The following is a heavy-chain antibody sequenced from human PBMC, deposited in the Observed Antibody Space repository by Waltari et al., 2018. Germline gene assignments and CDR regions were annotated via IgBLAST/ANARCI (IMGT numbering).Heavy chain of an antibody. D-gene: IGHD1-26*01. V-gene: IGHV1-3*01. CDR2: INAGNGNT. J-gene: IGHJ5*02. CDR1: GYTFTSYA. Sequence: QVQLVQSGAEVKKPGASVKVSCKASGYTFTSYAMHWVRQAPGQRLEWMGWINAGNGNTKYSQKFRGRVTITRDTSASTAYMELSSLRSEDTAVYYCARAVRVGNWFDPWGQGTLVTVSS. CDR3: ARAVRVGNWFDP.